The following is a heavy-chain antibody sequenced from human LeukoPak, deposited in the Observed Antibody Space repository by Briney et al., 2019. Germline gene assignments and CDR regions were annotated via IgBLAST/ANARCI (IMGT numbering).Heavy chain of an antibody. D-gene: IGHD6-19*01. V-gene: IGHV3-7*01. CDR2: IKQDGSEK. CDR1: GFTFSSYW. J-gene: IGHJ4*02. Sequence: PGGSLRLSCAASGFTFSSYWMSWVRQAPGKGLEWVANIKQDGSEKYYVDSVKGRFTISGDNAKNSLYLQMNSLRAEDTAVYYCARVPYSSGWSIDYWGQGTLVTVSS. CDR3: ARVPYSSGWSIDY.